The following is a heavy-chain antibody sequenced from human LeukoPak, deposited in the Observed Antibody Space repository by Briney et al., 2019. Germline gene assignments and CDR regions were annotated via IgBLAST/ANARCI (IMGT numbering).Heavy chain of an antibody. CDR2: ISAYNGNT. D-gene: IGHD6-13*01. CDR1: GYTFTSYG. Sequence: ASVKVSCKASGYTFTSYGISWVRQAPGQRLEWMGWISAYNGNTNYAQKLQGRVTMTTDTSTSTAYMELRSLRSDDTAVYYCARDAQQQLVRRYYYYYYMDVWGKGTTVTISS. J-gene: IGHJ6*03. V-gene: IGHV1-18*01. CDR3: ARDAQQQLVRRYYYYYYMDV.